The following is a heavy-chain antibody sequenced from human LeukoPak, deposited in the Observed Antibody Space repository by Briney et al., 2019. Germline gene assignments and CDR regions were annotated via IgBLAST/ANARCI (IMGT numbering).Heavy chain of an antibody. V-gene: IGHV1-58*02. J-gene: IGHJ3*02. D-gene: IGHD3-22*01. CDR3: AADGSSGYYPRDYAFDI. Sequence: SVKVSCKASGFTFSNSAMQWVRQARGQRLEWIGWIVVGSGNTNYAQNFQERVTITRDMSTSTAYMELSSLRSEDTAVYYCAADGSSGYYPRDYAFDIWGQGTMVTVSS. CDR1: GFTFSNSA. CDR2: IVVGSGNT.